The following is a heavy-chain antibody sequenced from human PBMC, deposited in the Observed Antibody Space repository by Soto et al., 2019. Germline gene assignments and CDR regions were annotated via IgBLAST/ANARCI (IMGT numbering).Heavy chain of an antibody. CDR1: GFALSRYV. V-gene: IGHV3-23*01. J-gene: IGHJ6*02. CDR3: AKGLDNYNDHA. D-gene: IGHD3-22*01. Sequence: EVQLLESGGGLVQAGGSLRLSCAASGFALSRYVMTWVRQTPGKGLEWVSHISGSGGDTYYADSVKGRFTISRDNSKNTLHLQMNSLRAEDTAVYYCAKGLDNYNDHAWGQGSTVTVSS. CDR2: ISGSGGDT.